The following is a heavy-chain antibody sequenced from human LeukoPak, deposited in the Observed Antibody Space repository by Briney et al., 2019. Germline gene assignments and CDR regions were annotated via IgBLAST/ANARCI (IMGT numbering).Heavy chain of an antibody. CDR1: GASTSSYY. Sequence: SETLSLTCTVSGASTSSYYWSWVRQFPGKGLEWIGYIYYSVSTNYNPSLKSRVTISLDTSKNQFSLSLSSVTAADTAVYYCARMGYSSGCYYLDYWGQGTLVTVSS. D-gene: IGHD6-19*01. V-gene: IGHV4-59*01. CDR2: IYYSVST. J-gene: IGHJ4*02. CDR3: ARMGYSSGCYYLDY.